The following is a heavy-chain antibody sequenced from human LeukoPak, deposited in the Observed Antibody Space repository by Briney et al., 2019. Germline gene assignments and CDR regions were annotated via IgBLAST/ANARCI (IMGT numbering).Heavy chain of an antibody. J-gene: IGHJ4*02. CDR1: GGSFSGYY. V-gene: IGHV4-34*01. CDR2: INHSGST. Sequence: SETLSLTCAVYGGSFSGYYWSWIRQPPGKGLEWIGEINHSGSTNYNPSLKSRVTISVDTSKNQFSLKLSSVTAADTAVYYCASYHYGSGRGVIDYWGQGTLDTVSS. CDR3: ASYHYGSGRGVIDY. D-gene: IGHD3-10*01.